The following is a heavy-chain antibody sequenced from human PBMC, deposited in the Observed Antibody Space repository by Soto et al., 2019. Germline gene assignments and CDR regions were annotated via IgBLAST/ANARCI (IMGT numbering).Heavy chain of an antibody. Sequence: QVQLVESGGGVVQPGRSLRLSCAASTFTLSTYGMHWVRQAPGKGLEWVAVISYDGNNKYYADSVKGRFTISRDNSRNTLSLQMNSLTSEDTAVYYCARGAEYRVLSRDSFYGVDVWGQGIMVTVSS. J-gene: IGHJ6*02. D-gene: IGHD2-2*01. CDR1: TFTLSTYG. CDR2: ISYDGNNK. CDR3: ARGAEYRVLSRDSFYGVDV. V-gene: IGHV3-30*03.